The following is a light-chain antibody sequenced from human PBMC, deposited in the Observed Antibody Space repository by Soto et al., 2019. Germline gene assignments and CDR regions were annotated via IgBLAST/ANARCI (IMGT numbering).Light chain of an antibody. CDR3: SSYVGAKNVV. Sequence: QSALTQPPSASGSLGQSVTISCTGTTRDVGGYDYVSWYQQHPGKAPKLIIYEVNKRPSGVPDRFSGSKSGNTASLTVSGLQAEDEADYYCSSYVGAKNVVFGGGTRLTVL. V-gene: IGLV2-8*01. CDR2: EVN. J-gene: IGLJ2*01. CDR1: TRDVGGYDY.